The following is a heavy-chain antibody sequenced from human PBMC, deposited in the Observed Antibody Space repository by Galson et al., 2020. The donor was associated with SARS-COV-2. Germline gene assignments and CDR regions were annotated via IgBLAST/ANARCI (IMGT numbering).Heavy chain of an antibody. CDR2: IYHSGST. D-gene: IGHD3-10*01. CDR3: ARARESGSGTWFDP. J-gene: IGHJ5*02. V-gene: IGHV4-30-2*01. CDR1: GGSISSCGYS. Sequence: SQTLSLTCAVSGGSISSCGYSWSWIRQPPGKGLEWIGYIYHSGSTYYNPSLKSRVTISVDRSKNQFSLKLSSVTAADTAVYYCARARESGSGTWFDPWGQGTLVTVSS.